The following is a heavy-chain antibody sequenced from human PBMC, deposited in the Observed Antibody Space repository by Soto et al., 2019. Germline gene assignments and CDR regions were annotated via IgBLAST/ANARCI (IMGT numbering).Heavy chain of an antibody. V-gene: IGHV1-3*01. CDR2: INAGNGNT. CDR1: GYTFTSYA. J-gene: IGHJ6*03. D-gene: IGHD6-6*01. Sequence: GASVKVSCKASGYTFTSYAMHWVRQAPGQRLEWMGWINAGNGNTKYSQKFQGRVTITRDTSASTAYVELSSLRSEDTAVYYCARGDLTARPHYYYMDVWGKGTTVTVSS. CDR3: ARGDLTARPHYYYMDV.